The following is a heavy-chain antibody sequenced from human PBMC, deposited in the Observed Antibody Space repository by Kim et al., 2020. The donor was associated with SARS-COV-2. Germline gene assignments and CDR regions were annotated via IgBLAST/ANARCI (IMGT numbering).Heavy chain of an antibody. CDR2: NP. Sequence: NPTYAQGFTGRFVFSLDTSVSTAYLQISSLKAEDTAVYYCARYFLAVADYWGQGTLVTVSS. CDR3: ARYFLAVADY. J-gene: IGHJ4*02. D-gene: IGHD6-19*01. V-gene: IGHV7-4-1*02.